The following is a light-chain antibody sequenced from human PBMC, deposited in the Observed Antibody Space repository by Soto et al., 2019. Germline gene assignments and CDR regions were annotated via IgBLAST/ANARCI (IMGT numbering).Light chain of an antibody. Sequence: QSVLTQPASVSGSPGQSITISCTGTSSDVGGYNYVSWYQQHPGKAPKLMIYEVSNRPSGVSNRFSGSKSGNTASLTISGLQAEDEADYYCSSYTSSSTRVFGGGNKVTVL. CDR2: EVS. J-gene: IGLJ3*02. CDR1: SSDVGGYNY. CDR3: SSYTSSSTRV. V-gene: IGLV2-14*01.